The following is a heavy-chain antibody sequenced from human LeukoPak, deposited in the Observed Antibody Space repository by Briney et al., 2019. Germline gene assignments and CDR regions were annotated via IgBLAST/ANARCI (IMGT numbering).Heavy chain of an antibody. CDR1: GFTFRDYW. D-gene: IGHD2-2*03. Sequence: HSGGSLRLSCVASGFTFRDYWMTWVRQAPGKGLEWVANIKEDGSQINHVDSVKGRFTISRDNAKNSLYLQMNSLRVEDTAVYYCAREDLGYCSSTSCRNYYYGMDVWGQGTTVTVSS. J-gene: IGHJ6*02. CDR2: IKEDGSQI. CDR3: AREDLGYCSSTSCRNYYYGMDV. V-gene: IGHV3-7*01.